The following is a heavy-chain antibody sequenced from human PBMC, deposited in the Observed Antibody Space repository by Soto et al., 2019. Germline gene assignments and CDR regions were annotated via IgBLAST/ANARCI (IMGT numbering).Heavy chain of an antibody. CDR2: INPKSGGT. CDR1: GYTFTGYY. D-gene: IGHD3-22*01. Sequence: GASVKVSCKASGYTFTGYYMHWVRQAPGQGLEWMGRINPKSGGTKYAQKFHGWVTMTRDTSISTAYMELSRLRSDDSAVYYCAREYYDSSGYYGGYYYYYGMDVWGQGTTVTVSS. CDR3: AREYYDSSGYYGGYYYYYGMDV. V-gene: IGHV1-2*04. J-gene: IGHJ6*02.